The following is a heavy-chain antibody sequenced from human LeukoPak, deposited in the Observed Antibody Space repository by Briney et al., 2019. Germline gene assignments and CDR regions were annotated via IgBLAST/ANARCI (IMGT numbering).Heavy chain of an antibody. CDR2: IYYSGST. CDR1: GFTFSSYE. V-gene: IGHV4-39*07. J-gene: IGHJ4*02. CDR3: ARGNYDISTGYYPAFYFDY. D-gene: IGHD3-9*01. Sequence: GSLRLSCAASGFTFSSYEMNWVRQPPGKGLEWIGSIYYSGSTYYNPSLKSRVTISVDTSKNQFSLKLSSVTAADTAVYYCARGNYDISTGYYPAFYFDYWGQGTLVTVSS.